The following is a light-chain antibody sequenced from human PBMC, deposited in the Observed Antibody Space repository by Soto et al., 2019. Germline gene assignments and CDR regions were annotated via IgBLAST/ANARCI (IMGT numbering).Light chain of an antibody. CDR3: QSYDSSLGV. Sequence: QSVLTQPPSVSGAPGQRVTISCTGSSSNIGAGYDVHWYQQLPGTAPKLLIYANNNRPSGVPDRFSGSKSGTSASLAITGLQAEDEADYYCQSYDSSLGVFGTGTKLTVL. CDR1: SSNIGAGYD. CDR2: ANN. J-gene: IGLJ1*01. V-gene: IGLV1-40*01.